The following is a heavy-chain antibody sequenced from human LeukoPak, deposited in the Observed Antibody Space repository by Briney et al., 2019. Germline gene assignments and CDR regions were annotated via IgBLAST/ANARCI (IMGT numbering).Heavy chain of an antibody. CDR2: IYSDNT. D-gene: IGHD4/OR15-4a*01. V-gene: IGHV3-53*01. J-gene: IGHJ4*02. CDR1: GFTVSSNS. CDR3: ARRAGAYSHPYDY. Sequence: GRSLRLSCTVSGFTVSSNSMSWVGRPPGRELEGVSFIYSDNTHYSDSVKGRFTISRDNSKNTLYLQMNSLRAEDTAVYYCARRAGAYSHPYDYWGQGTLVTVSS.